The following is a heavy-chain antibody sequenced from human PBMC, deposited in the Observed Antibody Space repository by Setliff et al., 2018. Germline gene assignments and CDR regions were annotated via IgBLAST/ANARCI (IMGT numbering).Heavy chain of an antibody. CDR3: ARSFSRREKFLLDY. Sequence: GSLRLSCAASGFTFGDFAMTWIRQPPGKRLEWIGEIIHSGSTNYNPSLKSRVTISMDTSKNQFSPKVSSVTAADTAVYYCARSFSRREKFLLDYWGQGALVTVSS. V-gene: IGHV4-34*12. CDR2: IIHSGST. CDR1: GFTFGDFA. J-gene: IGHJ4*02.